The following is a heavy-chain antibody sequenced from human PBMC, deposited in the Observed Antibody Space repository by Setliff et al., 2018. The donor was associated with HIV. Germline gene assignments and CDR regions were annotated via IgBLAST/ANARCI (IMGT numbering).Heavy chain of an antibody. V-gene: IGHV4-31*03. Sequence: SETLSLTCTVSGGSIRSGGYYWSWIRQHPGKGLEWIGYIYYSGSTYYNPSLKSRVTISEDTSKNQFSLKLSSVTAADTAVYYCARDPSIGYYYDSSGSYFDYWGQGTLVTVSS. J-gene: IGHJ4*02. CDR2: IYYSGST. D-gene: IGHD3-22*01. CDR1: GGSIRSGGYY. CDR3: ARDPSIGYYYDSSGSYFDY.